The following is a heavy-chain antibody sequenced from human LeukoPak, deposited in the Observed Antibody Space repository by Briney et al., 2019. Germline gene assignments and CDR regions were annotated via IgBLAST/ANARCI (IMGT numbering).Heavy chain of an antibody. V-gene: IGHV3-23*01. CDR2: ISGSGGST. CDR1: GFSFSTYW. Sequence: PGGSLRLSCAASGFSFSTYWMSWVRQAPGKGLEWVSAISGSGGSTYYADSVKGRFTISRDNAKNSLYLQMNSLRAEDTAVYYCARGFPNWYYYDSSGYYETGDYWGQGTLVTVSS. CDR3: ARGFPNWYYYDSSGYYETGDY. D-gene: IGHD3-22*01. J-gene: IGHJ4*02.